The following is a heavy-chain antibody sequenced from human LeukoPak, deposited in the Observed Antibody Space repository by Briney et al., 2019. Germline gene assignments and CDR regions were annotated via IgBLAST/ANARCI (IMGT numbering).Heavy chain of an antibody. J-gene: IGHJ3*02. CDR2: INPSGGST. V-gene: IGHV1-46*01. D-gene: IGHD1-26*01. CDR3: AREVWEIHAFDI. CDR1: GYTFTSYY. Sequence: ASVKVSCKASGYTFTSYYMHWVRQAPGQGLEWMGIINPSGGSTSYAQKFQGRVTMTRDTSTSTVYMELSSPRSEDTAVYYCAREVWEIHAFDIWGQGTMVTVSS.